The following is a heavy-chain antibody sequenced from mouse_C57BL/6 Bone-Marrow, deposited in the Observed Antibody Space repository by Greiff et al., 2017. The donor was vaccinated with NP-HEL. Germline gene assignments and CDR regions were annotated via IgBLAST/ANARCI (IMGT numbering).Heavy chain of an antibody. V-gene: IGHV10-3*01. CDR1: GFTFNTYA. J-gene: IGHJ3*01. Sequence: EVQLQESGGGLVQPKGSLKLSCAASGFTFNTYAMHWVRQAPGKGLEWVARIRSKSSNYATYYADSVKDRFTISRDDSQSMLYLQMNNLKTEDTAMYYCVRDVIYDGYYPWFAYWGQGTLVTVSA. CDR2: IRSKSSNYAT. D-gene: IGHD2-3*01. CDR3: VRDVIYDGYYPWFAY.